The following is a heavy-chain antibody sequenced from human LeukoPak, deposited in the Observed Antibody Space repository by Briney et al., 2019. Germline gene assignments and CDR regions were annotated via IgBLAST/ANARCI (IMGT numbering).Heavy chain of an antibody. CDR2: ILYDGSNK. Sequence: GGSLRLSCAASGFTFSSYGMHWVRQAPGKGLEWVAFILYDGSNKYYADSVKGRFTISRDNSKNTLYLQMNSLRAEDTAVYYCAKFGILEWLLSYWGQGTLVTVSS. J-gene: IGHJ4*02. CDR3: AKFGILEWLLSY. V-gene: IGHV3-30*02. CDR1: GFTFSSYG. D-gene: IGHD3-3*01.